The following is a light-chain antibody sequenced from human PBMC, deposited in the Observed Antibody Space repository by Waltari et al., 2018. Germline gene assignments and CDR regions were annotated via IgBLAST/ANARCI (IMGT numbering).Light chain of an antibody. CDR2: DTS. J-gene: IGKJ4*01. V-gene: IGKV3-11*01. CDR3: QQRRNWPLT. Sequence: DIVLTQSPATLSLSPGERATLSCRASQSIHNYLAWYQQKPGQAPRLLIYDTSNRATGISARFRGSGFGTDFTLTISSLEPEDFAVYYCQQRRNWPLTFGGGTKVEIK. CDR1: QSIHNY.